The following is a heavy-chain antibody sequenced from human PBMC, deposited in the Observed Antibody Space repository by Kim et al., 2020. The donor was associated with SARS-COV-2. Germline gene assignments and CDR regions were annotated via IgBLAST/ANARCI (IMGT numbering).Heavy chain of an antibody. V-gene: IGHV3-30*03. CDR3: ASGAARSYYFDY. CDR1: GFTFSSYG. J-gene: IGHJ4*02. D-gene: IGHD3-16*02. Sequence: GGSLRLSCAASGFTFSSYGMHWVRQAPGKGLEWVAVISYDGSNKYYADSVKGRFTISRDNSKNTLYLQMNSLRAEDTAVYYCASGAARSYYFDYWGQGTLVTVSS. CDR2: ISYDGSNK.